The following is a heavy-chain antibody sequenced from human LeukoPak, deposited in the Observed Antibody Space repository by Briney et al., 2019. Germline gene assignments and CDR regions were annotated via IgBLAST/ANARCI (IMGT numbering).Heavy chain of an antibody. D-gene: IGHD3-22*01. V-gene: IGHV1-18*01. CDR3: AREIGEYYDRSGYYYFDY. Sequence: PGAAVKVSCKASGYTFTSYGISWVRQAPGQGREWMGWVSGYNGNTNSAQKFQGRVTMTTDTSTSTAYMELRSLRSDDTAVFYCAREIGEYYDRSGYYYFDYWGQGTLVTVSS. J-gene: IGHJ4*02. CDR2: VSGYNGNT. CDR1: GYTFTSYG.